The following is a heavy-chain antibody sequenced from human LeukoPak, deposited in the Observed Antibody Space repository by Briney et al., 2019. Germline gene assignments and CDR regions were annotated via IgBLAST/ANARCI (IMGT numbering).Heavy chain of an antibody. CDR3: ARAQYSSGLYYYYYYMDV. Sequence: SETLSLTCTVSGGSISSYYWSWIRQLAGKGLEWIGRIYTSGSTNYNPSLKSRVTMSVDTSKNQFSLKLSSVTAADTAVYYCARAQYSSGLYYYYYYMDVWGKGTTVTISS. V-gene: IGHV4-4*07. D-gene: IGHD6-19*01. CDR1: GGSISSYY. J-gene: IGHJ6*03. CDR2: IYTSGST.